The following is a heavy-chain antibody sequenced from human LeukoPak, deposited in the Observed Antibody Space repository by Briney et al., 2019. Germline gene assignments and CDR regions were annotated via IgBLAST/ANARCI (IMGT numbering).Heavy chain of an antibody. V-gene: IGHV3-7*01. D-gene: IGHD3-10*01. CDR3: ARGGLVVRGVITYRYFDY. CDR1: GFTFSSYW. Sequence: GGSLRLSCAASGFTFSSYWMSWVRQAPWKGLEWVANVKQDGSEKYYVDSVKGRFTISRDNAKNSLYLQMNSLRAEDTAVYYCARGGLVVRGVITYRYFDYWGQGTLVTVSS. CDR2: VKQDGSEK. J-gene: IGHJ4*02.